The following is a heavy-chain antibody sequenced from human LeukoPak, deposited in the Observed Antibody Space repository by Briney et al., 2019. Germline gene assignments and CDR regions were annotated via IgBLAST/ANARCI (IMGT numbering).Heavy chain of an antibody. D-gene: IGHD3-22*01. CDR3: ALIPLRASGYDSIYYYGMDV. CDR1: GGSISSYY. CDR2: IYYSGST. Sequence: KTSETLSLTCTVSGGSISSYYWSWIRQPPGKGLEWIGYIYYSGSTNYNPSLKSRVTISVDTSKNQFSLKLSSVTAADTAVYYCALIPLRASGYDSIYYYGMDVWGQGTTVTVSS. J-gene: IGHJ6*02. V-gene: IGHV4-59*12.